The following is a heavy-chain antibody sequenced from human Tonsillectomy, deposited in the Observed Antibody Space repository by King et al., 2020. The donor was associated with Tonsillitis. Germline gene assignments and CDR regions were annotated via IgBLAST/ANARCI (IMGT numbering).Heavy chain of an antibody. Sequence: VQLVESGGGLVPPGRSLRLSCTASGFPFGEYAVTWVRQAPGKGLEWVGLIKSKAYGEPKEYAASVKDRFILSRDDFEGIAYLQRNSLKIDDTAVYYCNGGRLGESRGDYWGQGTLVTVSS. J-gene: IGHJ4*02. CDR3: NGGRLGESRGDY. D-gene: IGHD3-16*01. CDR1: GFPFGEYA. V-gene: IGHV3-49*04. CDR2: IKSKAYGEPK.